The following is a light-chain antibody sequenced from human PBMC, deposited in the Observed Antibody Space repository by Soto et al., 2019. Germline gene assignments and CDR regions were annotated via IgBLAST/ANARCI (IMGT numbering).Light chain of an antibody. CDR1: TSDIGADDF. CDR3: SSYSRSINYV. J-gene: IGLJ1*01. CDR2: EVT. Sequence: QSVLTQPASVSGSPGQSITISCTGTTSDIGADDFVSWYQHHPDKTPQLIIFEVTYRPTGISHRFSASKSGNTASLTISGLQAEDEAFYYCSSYSRSINYVFGTGTKVTVL. V-gene: IGLV2-14*01.